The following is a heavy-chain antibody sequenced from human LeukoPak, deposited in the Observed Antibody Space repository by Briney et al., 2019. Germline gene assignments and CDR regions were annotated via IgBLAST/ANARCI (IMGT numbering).Heavy chain of an antibody. V-gene: IGHV4-4*02. CDR2: IYHSGSA. J-gene: IGHJ4*02. D-gene: IGHD3-22*01. CDR3: ARSHYDSTSYYFDY. CDR1: GGSISRSNW. Sequence: SETLSLTCAVSGGSISRSNWWSWVRQPPGKGLEWIGEIYHSGSANYNPSLKSRVTISVDNSKNQFSLKLSFVTAADTAVYYCARSHYDSTSYYFDYWGQGTLVTVSS.